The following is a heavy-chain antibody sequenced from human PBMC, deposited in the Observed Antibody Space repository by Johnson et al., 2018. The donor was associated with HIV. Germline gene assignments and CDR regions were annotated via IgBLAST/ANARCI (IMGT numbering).Heavy chain of an antibody. Sequence: VQLVESGGGLVQPGRSLRLSCAASGFTFDDYAMHWVRQVAEKGLEWVSGISWNSGSIGYADSLTGRFTISRDNAKNSLYLQMNSLRAEDTALYYCAKDMGRYSSSSAAFDIWGQGTMVIVSS. CDR3: AKDMGRYSSSSAAFDI. J-gene: IGHJ3*02. D-gene: IGHD6-6*01. CDR2: ISWNSGSI. V-gene: IGHV3-9*01. CDR1: GFTFDDYA.